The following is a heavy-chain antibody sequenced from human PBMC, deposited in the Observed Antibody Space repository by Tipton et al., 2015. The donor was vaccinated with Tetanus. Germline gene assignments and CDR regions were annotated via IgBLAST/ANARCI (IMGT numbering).Heavy chain of an antibody. V-gene: IGHV4-39*07. D-gene: IGHD3-3*01. CDR3: ARESITIFGVVSIDY. Sequence: TLSLTCNVSGASMSSSSYYWDWIRQPPGKGLEWIGSIYYSGSSYYNPSLKSRVTMSVDNSKNQFSLKLNSVTAADTAVYYCARESITIFGVVSIDYWGQGTLVTVSS. J-gene: IGHJ4*02. CDR1: GASMSSSSYY. CDR2: IYYSGSS.